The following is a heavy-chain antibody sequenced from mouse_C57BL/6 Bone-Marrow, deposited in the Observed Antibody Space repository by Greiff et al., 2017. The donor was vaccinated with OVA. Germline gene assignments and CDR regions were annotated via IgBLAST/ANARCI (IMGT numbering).Heavy chain of an antibody. V-gene: IGHV3-6*01. CDR3: ARGLTSGY. CDR2: ISYDGSN. CDR1: GYSITSGYY. J-gene: IGHJ2*01. D-gene: IGHD3-2*02. Sequence: EVQVVESGPGLVKPSQSLSLTCSVTGYSITSGYYWNWIRQFPGNKLEWMGYISYDGSNNYNPSLKNRISITRDTSKNQFFLKLNSVTTEDTATYYCARGLTSGYWGQGTTLTVSS.